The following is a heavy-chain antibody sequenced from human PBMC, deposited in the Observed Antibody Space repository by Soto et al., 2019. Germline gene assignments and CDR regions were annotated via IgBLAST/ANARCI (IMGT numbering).Heavy chain of an antibody. D-gene: IGHD3-16*01. Sequence: GGSLRLSCAASGFTFSSYGMHWVRQAPGKGLEWVAVIWYDGSNKYYADSVKGRFTISRDNSKNTLYLQMNSLRDEDTAVYYWAKDGLRGGHVDYWGQGTLVTVSS. CDR3: AKDGLRGGHVDY. CDR2: IWYDGSNK. V-gene: IGHV3-33*06. J-gene: IGHJ4*02. CDR1: GFTFSSYG.